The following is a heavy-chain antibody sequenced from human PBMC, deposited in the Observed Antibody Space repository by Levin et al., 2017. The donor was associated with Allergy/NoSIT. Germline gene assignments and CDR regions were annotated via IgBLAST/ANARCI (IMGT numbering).Heavy chain of an antibody. CDR1: GDTFRKYA. Sequence: ASVKVSCKASGDTFRKYAISWVRQAPGQGLEWMGGIIPFFGTANYAQKFQGRVTITADESTSTAYMDVSSLRSDDTAVYFCARDRFQLLGGKTYYYGMEVWGPGTTVIVSS. V-gene: IGHV1-69*13. CDR2: IIPFFGTA. J-gene: IGHJ6*02. D-gene: IGHD3-10*01. CDR3: ARDRFQLLGGKTYYYGMEV.